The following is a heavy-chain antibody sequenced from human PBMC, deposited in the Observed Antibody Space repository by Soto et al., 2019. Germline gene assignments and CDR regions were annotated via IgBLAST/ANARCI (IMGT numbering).Heavy chain of an antibody. CDR2: IWYDGSNK. CDR3: ARVGSSSWSDAFDV. D-gene: IGHD6-13*01. Sequence: PGGSLRLSCAASGFTFSSYGMHWVRQAPGKGLEWVAVIWYDGSNKYYADSVKGRFTISRDNSKNTLYLQMNSLRAEDTAVYYCARVGSSSWSDAFDVWGQGTMVTV. CDR1: GFTFSSYG. J-gene: IGHJ3*01. V-gene: IGHV3-33*01.